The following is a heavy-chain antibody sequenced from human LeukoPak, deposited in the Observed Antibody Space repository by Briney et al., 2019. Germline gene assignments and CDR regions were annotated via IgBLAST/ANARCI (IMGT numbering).Heavy chain of an antibody. J-gene: IGHJ4*02. D-gene: IGHD4-17*01. V-gene: IGHV1-18*01. CDR1: GYTFTIYP. CDR2: ITTYNGNT. Sequence: ASVTVSCTTSGYTFTIYPLTWVRQAPGQGLEWMGGITTYNGNTNYAQKLQGRVTITTDTSTSTAYMDLSGLRSDDTAVYFCARGYDYGDYVGDFDYWGQGTLVTVSS. CDR3: ARGYDYGDYVGDFDY.